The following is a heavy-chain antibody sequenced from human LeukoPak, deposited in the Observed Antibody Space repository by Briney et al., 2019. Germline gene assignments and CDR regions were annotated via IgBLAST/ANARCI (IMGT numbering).Heavy chain of an antibody. J-gene: IGHJ5*02. D-gene: IGHD3-10*01. V-gene: IGHV4-59*08. CDR2: IYYSGST. CDR1: GGSISSYY. Sequence: SETLSLTCTVSGGSISSYYWSWIRQPPGKGLEWIGCIYYSGSTNYNPSLRSRVSISIDTSKNQFSLNLNSVTASDTAVYYCARLVYYTPESFSGCFAPGAQGILVPVPS. CDR3: ARLVYYTPESFSGCFAP.